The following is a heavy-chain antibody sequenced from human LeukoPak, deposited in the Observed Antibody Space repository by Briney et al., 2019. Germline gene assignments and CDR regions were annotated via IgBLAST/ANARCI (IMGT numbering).Heavy chain of an antibody. CDR3: ARDRYCSSISCYNAFDI. CDR2: ISNDGRNK. D-gene: IGHD2-2*01. Sequence: GRSLRLSCAASGFTFSTYEMHWVRQAPGKGLEWVAVISNDGRNKDYADSVKGRFTISRDNSKNTLYEQMNSLRAEDTAVYYCARDRYCSSISCYNAFDIWGQGTMVTVSS. J-gene: IGHJ3*02. V-gene: IGHV3-30*01. CDR1: GFTFSTYE.